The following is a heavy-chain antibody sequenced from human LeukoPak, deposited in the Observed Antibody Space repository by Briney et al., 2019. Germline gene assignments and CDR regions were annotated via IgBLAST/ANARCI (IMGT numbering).Heavy chain of an antibody. CDR2: IYTSGST. Sequence: SETLSLTCAVYGGSFSGYYWSWIRQPAGKGLEWIGRIYTSGSTNYNPSLKSRVTMSVDTSKNQFSLKLSSVTAADTAVYYCARDSSQWLVLGGFDPWGQGTLVTVSS. CDR1: GGSFSGYY. J-gene: IGHJ5*02. CDR3: ARDSSQWLVLGGFDP. D-gene: IGHD6-19*01. V-gene: IGHV4-4*07.